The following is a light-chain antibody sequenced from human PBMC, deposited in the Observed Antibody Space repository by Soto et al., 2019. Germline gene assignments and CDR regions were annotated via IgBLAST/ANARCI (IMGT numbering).Light chain of an antibody. J-gene: IGKJ5*01. CDR2: YAS. Sequence: EIMMTQSPATLSVSPGERATLSCRASQSVRNNLAWYQQKPGQAPRLLIYYASTRATGIPARFSGSGYGTEFTLTISSLQSEDFAIYYCQQYNNWPPITFGQGTRLEI. CDR3: QQYNNWPPIT. V-gene: IGKV3-15*01. CDR1: QSVRNN.